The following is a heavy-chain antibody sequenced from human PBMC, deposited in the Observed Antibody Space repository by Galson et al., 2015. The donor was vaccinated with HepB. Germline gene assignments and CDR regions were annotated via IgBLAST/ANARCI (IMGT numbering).Heavy chain of an antibody. CDR1: SGSISSYY. CDR3: VRDDSNCPRCFHY. Sequence: SETLSLTCTVSSGSISSYYWSWIRQPPGKGLEWIGYVYYTGDTSYNPSLKSRVTMSVDTSKNQFSLNLNSVTAADTALYYCVRDDSNCPRCFHYWGQGTLVAVSS. D-gene: IGHD6-13*01. V-gene: IGHV4-59*01. CDR2: VYYTGDT. J-gene: IGHJ4*02.